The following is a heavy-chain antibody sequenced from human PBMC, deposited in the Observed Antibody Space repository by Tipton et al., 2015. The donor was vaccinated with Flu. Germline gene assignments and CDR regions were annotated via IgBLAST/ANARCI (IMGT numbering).Heavy chain of an antibody. J-gene: IGHJ4*02. CDR1: GGSISGYY. D-gene: IGHD3-10*01. V-gene: IGHV4-4*07. Sequence: LRLSCTVSGGSISGYYWSWIRQPAGKGLEWIGRLSSSGTTNYNPSLKSRVTMSVDTSKNHFALNLSSVTAADTAVYYCVREEGVGSGRSLDYWGQGTLVTVSS. CDR3: VREEGVGSGRSLDY. CDR2: LSSSGTT.